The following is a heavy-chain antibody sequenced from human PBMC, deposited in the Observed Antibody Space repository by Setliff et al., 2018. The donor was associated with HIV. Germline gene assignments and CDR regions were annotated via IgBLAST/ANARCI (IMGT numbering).Heavy chain of an antibody. CDR1: GYTFTNSD. V-gene: IGHV1-8*02. CDR3: ARGGGVTFYYYYYMDV. CDR2: MNPSSGHT. D-gene: IGHD3-16*01. Sequence: ASVKVSCKASGYTFTNSDINWVRQAPGQGLEWMGWMNPSSGHTGYAHKFQGRVTMTRDTSISTAYMELSRLTSDDTAVYYCARGGGVTFYYYYYMDVWAKGTTVTVSS. J-gene: IGHJ6*03.